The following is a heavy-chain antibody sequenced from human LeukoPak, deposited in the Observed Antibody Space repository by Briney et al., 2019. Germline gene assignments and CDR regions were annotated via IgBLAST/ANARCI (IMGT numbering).Heavy chain of an antibody. CDR1: GFTFSNYA. Sequence: GRSLRLSCAASGFTFSNYAMHWVRQAPGKGLEWVAIILYDGSNKYYADSVKGRFTISGDDSKNTLYLQMNSLRAEDTAVYYCARASATRRWLDYWGQGTLVTVSS. V-gene: IGHV3-30*04. CDR3: ARASATRRWLDY. CDR2: ILYDGSNK. J-gene: IGHJ4*02. D-gene: IGHD2-15*01.